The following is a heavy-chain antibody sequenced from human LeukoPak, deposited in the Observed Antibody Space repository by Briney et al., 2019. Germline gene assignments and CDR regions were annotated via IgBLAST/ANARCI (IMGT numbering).Heavy chain of an antibody. CDR2: ISAYNGNT. CDR3: AREDSIVVVPAAPDY. Sequence: ASVKVSCKASGYTCTSYGISWVRQAPGQVLGWMGWISAYNGNTNYAQKLQGRVTMTTDTSTSTAYMELRSLRSDDTAVYYCAREDSIVVVPAAPDYWGQGTLVTVSS. V-gene: IGHV1-18*01. D-gene: IGHD2-2*01. J-gene: IGHJ4*02. CDR1: GYTCTSYG.